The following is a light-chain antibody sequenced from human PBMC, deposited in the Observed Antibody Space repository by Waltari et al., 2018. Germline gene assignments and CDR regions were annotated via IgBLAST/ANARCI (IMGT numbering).Light chain of an antibody. CDR2: QDN. CDR3: QAWDNTTPV. V-gene: IGLV3-1*01. Sequence: SYELTQPPSLTVPPGQTASITCSAHKWGEKYACWYQQKPGQSPVLVIYQDNKRHSGIPERFSGSKSGNTATLTISGAQALDEADYYCQAWDNTTPVFGTGTKVTVL. CDR1: KWGEKY. J-gene: IGLJ1*01.